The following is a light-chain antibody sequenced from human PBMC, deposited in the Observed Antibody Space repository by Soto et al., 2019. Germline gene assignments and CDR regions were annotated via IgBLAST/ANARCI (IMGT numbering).Light chain of an antibody. CDR2: LNSDGTH. V-gene: IGLV4-69*01. J-gene: IGLJ2*01. CDR3: QTWDTGIRVV. CDR1: SGHSNYA. Sequence: QSVLTQSPSASASLGASVKLTCTLSSGHSNYAIAWHQQQPEKGPRYLMKLNSDGTHRKGDGIPARFSGSSSGAERYLTISSLQSEDEADYFCQTWDTGIRVVFGGGTKLTVL.